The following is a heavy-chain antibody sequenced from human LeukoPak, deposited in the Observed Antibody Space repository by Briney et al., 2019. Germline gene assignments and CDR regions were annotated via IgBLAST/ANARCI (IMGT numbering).Heavy chain of an antibody. CDR1: GGTFSSYA. CDR2: IIPIFGTT. CDR3: AEHRSGYYNWFDP. D-gene: IGHD3-22*01. Sequence: SVKLSCNASGGTFSSYANSWVRQAHGQGLGWMGGIIPIFGTTNYAQKFQGSVTIIADQSTNTAYMELSSLRSEDTAVYYCAEHRSGYYNWFDPWGQGTLVTVSS. J-gene: IGHJ5*02. V-gene: IGHV1-69*13.